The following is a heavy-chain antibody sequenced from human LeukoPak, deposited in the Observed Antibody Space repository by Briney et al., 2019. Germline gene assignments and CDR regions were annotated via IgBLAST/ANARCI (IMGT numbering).Heavy chain of an antibody. Sequence: GGSLRLSCAASGFTFSSYGMSWVRQAPGKGLEWVSATSGSGGSTYYADSVKGRFTISRDNSKNTLYLQMNSLRAEDTAVYYCAKDREVYYDYVWGSYRYGSFDYWGQGTLVTVSS. CDR3: AKDREVYYDYVWGSYRYGSFDY. D-gene: IGHD3-16*02. CDR1: GFTFSSYG. CDR2: TSGSGGST. V-gene: IGHV3-23*01. J-gene: IGHJ4*02.